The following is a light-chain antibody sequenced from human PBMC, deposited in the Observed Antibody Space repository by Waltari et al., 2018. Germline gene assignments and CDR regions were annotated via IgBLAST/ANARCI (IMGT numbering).Light chain of an antibody. CDR1: QSVTRT. J-gene: IGKJ1*01. CDR3: QHYLRLPAT. Sequence: SCRARQSVTRTLAWYQLKHGEAHRLLSYGASNRATGIPARFSGSGSGTDFSLTISRLEPEDFAVYYCQHYLRLPATFGQGTKVEIK. V-gene: IGKV3-20*01. CDR2: GAS.